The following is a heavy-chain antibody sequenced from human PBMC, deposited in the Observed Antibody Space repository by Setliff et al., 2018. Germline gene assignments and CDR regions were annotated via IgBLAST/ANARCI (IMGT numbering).Heavy chain of an antibody. CDR3: ASYGSWYERAYYYGMDV. CDR2: ISSSSNTI. D-gene: IGHD6-13*01. CDR1: GFTFSSYS. J-gene: IGHJ6*02. Sequence: GGSLRLSCAASGFTFSSYSMTWVRQAPGKGLEWLSFISSSSNTIYYADSVKGRFTISRDNSKNTLYLQMNSLRAEDTAVYYCASYGSWYERAYYYGMDVWGQGTTVTVSS. V-gene: IGHV3-48*01.